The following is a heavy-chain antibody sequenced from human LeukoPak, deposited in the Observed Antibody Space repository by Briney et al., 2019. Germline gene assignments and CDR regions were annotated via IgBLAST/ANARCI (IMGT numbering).Heavy chain of an antibody. J-gene: IGHJ4*02. CDR3: AKESGKFDY. CDR1: GLNFGESA. CDR2: ISADGGSA. Sequence: GGSLRLSCVASGLNFGESAMHWVRQAPGKGLEWVSLISADGGSAFSTDSVKGRFSISRDNSKNSLYLQMDSLRSEDTAMYYCAKESGKFDYWGQGTLVVVSS. V-gene: IGHV3-43*02.